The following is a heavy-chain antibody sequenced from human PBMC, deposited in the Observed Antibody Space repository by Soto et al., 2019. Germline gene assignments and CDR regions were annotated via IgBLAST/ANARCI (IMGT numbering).Heavy chain of an antibody. CDR3: ARVGSSWYNYFDY. J-gene: IGHJ4*02. Sequence: QVQLQLWGAGLLKPSETLSLTCAVSGGSFSGYYWSWIRQPPGKGLEWIGEINPSGSTNYNPSLKSRVTISVATSTHQFSLNLSSVTAAATAVFYCARVGSSWYNYFDYWGQGTLVTVSS. CDR2: INPSGST. CDR1: GGSFSGYY. D-gene: IGHD6-13*01. V-gene: IGHV4-34*01.